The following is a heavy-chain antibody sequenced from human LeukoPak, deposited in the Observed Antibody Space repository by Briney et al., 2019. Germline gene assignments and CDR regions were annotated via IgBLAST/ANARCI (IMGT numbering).Heavy chain of an antibody. D-gene: IGHD6-13*01. CDR2: ISYDGTNK. V-gene: IGHV3-30*04. J-gene: IGHJ4*02. CDR3: ARDSSRVAAADFLYYFDY. Sequence: GGSLRLSWAASGFTFSSYAMHWVRQAPGKGLEWVAVISYDGTNKYYADSVKGRFTISRDNSKNTLYLQMNTLRAEDTAVYYCARDSSRVAAADFLYYFDYWGQGTLVTVSS. CDR1: GFTFSSYA.